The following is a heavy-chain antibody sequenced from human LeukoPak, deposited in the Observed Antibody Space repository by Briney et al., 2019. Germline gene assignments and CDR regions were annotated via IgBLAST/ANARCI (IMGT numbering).Heavy chain of an antibody. CDR3: AKGELLESFDP. D-gene: IGHD3-10*01. Sequence: GGSLRLSCAASGFTFSSYTMSWVRPAPGKGLEWVSGISASGGSTYHADSVKGRFTISRDNSKNTLNLQMNSLRAEDTAVYYCAKGELLESFDPWGQGTLVIVSS. J-gene: IGHJ5*02. CDR1: GFTFSSYT. V-gene: IGHV3-23*01. CDR2: ISASGGST.